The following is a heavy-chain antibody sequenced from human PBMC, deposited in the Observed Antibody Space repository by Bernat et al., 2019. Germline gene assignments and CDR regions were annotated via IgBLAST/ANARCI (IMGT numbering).Heavy chain of an antibody. CDR1: GGSISSGDYY. J-gene: IGHJ5*01. CDR3: ARCISVAGTSLPWFDP. V-gene: IGHV4-30-4*01. CDR2: IYYSGST. D-gene: IGHD6-19*01. Sequence: QVQLQESGPGLVKPSQTLSLTCTVSGGSISSGDYYWSWIRQPPGKGLEWIGYIYYSGSTYYNPSLKSRVTISVDTSKNQFSLKLSSVTAADTAVYYCARCISVAGTSLPWFDPWGQGTTVTVSS.